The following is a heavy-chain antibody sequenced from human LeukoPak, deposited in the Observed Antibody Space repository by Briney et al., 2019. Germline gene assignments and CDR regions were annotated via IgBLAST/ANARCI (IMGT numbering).Heavy chain of an antibody. CDR1: GFTFSSYS. D-gene: IGHD2-2*01. CDR3: ARVAKRDIVVVPAAT. V-gene: IGHV3-48*01. J-gene: IGHJ4*02. Sequence: PGGSLRLSCAASGFTFSSYSMNWVRQAPGKGLEWVSYISSSSSTIYYADSVKGRFTISRDNAKNSLYLQMNSLRAEDTAVYYCARVAKRDIVVVPAATWGQGTLVTVSS. CDR2: ISSSSSTI.